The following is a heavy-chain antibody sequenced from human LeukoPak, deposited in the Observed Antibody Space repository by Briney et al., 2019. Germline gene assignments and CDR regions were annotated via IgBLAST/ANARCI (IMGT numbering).Heavy chain of an antibody. V-gene: IGHV5-51*01. CDR2: IYPGDSDT. J-gene: IGHJ3*02. CDR1: GYSFTSYW. CDR3: ARQGGDGYKADAFDI. D-gene: IGHD5-24*01. Sequence: GESLKISCKGSGYSFTSYWIGWVRQMPGRGLEWMGIIYPGDSDTRYSPSSQGQVTISADKSISTAYLQWSSLKASDTAMYYCARQGGDGYKADAFDIWGQGTMVTVSS.